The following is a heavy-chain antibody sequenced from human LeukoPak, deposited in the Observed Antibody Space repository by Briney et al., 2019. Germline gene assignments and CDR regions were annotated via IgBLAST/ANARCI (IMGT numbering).Heavy chain of an antibody. D-gene: IGHD1-26*01. V-gene: IGHV3-23*01. Sequence: GSLRLSCAASGFTFSSYAMSWVRQAPGKGLEWVSTISGSGGITYYADSVKGRVTISRDNSKNTLYLQMNSLRAEDTAVYYCAKGLRGSYPSGDAFDIWGQGTMVTVSS. CDR1: GFTFSSYA. CDR2: ISGSGGIT. J-gene: IGHJ3*02. CDR3: AKGLRGSYPSGDAFDI.